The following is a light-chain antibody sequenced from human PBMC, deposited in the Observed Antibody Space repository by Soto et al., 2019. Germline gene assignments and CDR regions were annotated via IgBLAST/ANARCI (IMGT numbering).Light chain of an antibody. CDR2: DAS. Sequence: ETVLTQSPATLSLSPGESATLPFMASQSVSTYLAWYQQKPGQAPRLLIYDASNRVTGIPARFRGSGSGTDFTLTISSLEPDDFAVYYCQQRSNWQITFGQGTRLEIK. CDR3: QQRSNWQIT. CDR1: QSVSTY. J-gene: IGKJ5*01. V-gene: IGKV3-11*01.